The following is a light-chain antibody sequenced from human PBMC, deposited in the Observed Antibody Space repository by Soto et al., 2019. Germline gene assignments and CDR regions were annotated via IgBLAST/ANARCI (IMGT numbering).Light chain of an antibody. V-gene: IGKV3-20*01. CDR1: QKFNVNS. CDR3: QQYGNLPET. J-gene: IGKJ2*01. Sequence: EIVLTQSPVILSLSPGERSTLSCRASQKFNVNSLALYQRKRGQPPRLLSFGASTRAAGIPDRFSGSGSGTDFTLTISRLEPEDFAVYFCQQYGNLPETFGQGTKLEIK. CDR2: GAS.